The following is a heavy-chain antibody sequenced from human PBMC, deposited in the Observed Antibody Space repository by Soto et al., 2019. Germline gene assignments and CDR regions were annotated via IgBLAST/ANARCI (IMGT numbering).Heavy chain of an antibody. V-gene: IGHV1-69*04. J-gene: IGHJ4*02. CDR1: GGTFSSYT. Sequence: GASVKVSCKASGGTFSSYTISWVRQAPGQGLEWMGRIIPILGIANYAQKFQGRVTITADKSTSTAYMELSSLRSEDTAVYYCARDSDYGDYVRDYWGQGTLVTVSS. CDR3: ARDSDYGDYVRDY. D-gene: IGHD4-17*01. CDR2: IIPILGIA.